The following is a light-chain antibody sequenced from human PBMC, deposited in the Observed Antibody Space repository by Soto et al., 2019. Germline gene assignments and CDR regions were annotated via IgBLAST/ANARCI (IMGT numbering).Light chain of an antibody. CDR2: DAS. J-gene: IGKJ4*01. Sequence: EIVLTQSPGTLSLSPGERANLSCRTSQSVSSSYLAWYQQKPGQAPRLILYDASNRATGIPARFSGSGSGTDFTLTISSLEPEDFAVYYCQQRSNWPALTFGGGTKVDIK. CDR3: QQRSNWPALT. V-gene: IGKV3D-20*02. CDR1: QSVSSSY.